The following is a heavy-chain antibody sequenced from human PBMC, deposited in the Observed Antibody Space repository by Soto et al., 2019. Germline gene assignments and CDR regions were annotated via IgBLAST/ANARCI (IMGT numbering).Heavy chain of an antibody. D-gene: IGHD3-10*01. V-gene: IGHV5-51*01. Sequence: GESLKISCKGSGYSFTSYWIGWVRQMPGKGLEWMGIIYPGDSDTRYSPSFQGQVTISADKSISTAYLQWSSLKASGTAMYYCARPMVRDYHYYGMDVWGQGTTVTVSS. J-gene: IGHJ6*02. CDR1: GYSFTSYW. CDR2: IYPGDSDT. CDR3: ARPMVRDYHYYGMDV.